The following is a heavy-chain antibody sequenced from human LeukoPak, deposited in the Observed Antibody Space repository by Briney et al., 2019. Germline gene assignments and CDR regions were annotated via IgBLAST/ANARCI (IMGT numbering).Heavy chain of an antibody. CDR1: GFTFSHYA. J-gene: IGHJ4*02. CDR2: ISGSGTAT. Sequence: PGGSLRLSCAASGFTFSHYALTWVRQAPGKGLKWVSTISGSGTATYYADSVKGRFTISRDNSKNTLYLQMNGLRAEDTAVYYCAKENNWNDGRFNYFDYWGQGTLVTVSS. V-gene: IGHV3-23*01. D-gene: IGHD1-20*01. CDR3: AKENNWNDGRFNYFDY.